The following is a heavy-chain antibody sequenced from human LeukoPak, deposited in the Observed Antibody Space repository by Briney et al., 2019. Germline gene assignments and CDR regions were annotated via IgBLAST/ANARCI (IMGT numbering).Heavy chain of an antibody. CDR2: LNPNSGDT. V-gene: IGHV1-2*02. Sequence: GASVKVSCKASGYTFTDYYMHWVRQAPGQGLEWMGWLNPNSGDTNYAQKFQGRVSMTRDTSISTAYMDLSDLRSDDTAVYYCARGRNIEMTTMSGGSDYWGQGTQVTVSS. CDR1: GYTFTDYY. J-gene: IGHJ4*02. D-gene: IGHD5-24*01. CDR3: ARGRNIEMTTMSGGSDY.